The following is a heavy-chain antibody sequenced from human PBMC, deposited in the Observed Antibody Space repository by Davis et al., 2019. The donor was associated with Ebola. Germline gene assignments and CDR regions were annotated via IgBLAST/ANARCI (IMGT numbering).Heavy chain of an antibody. D-gene: IGHD3-3*01. Sequence: SQTLSLTCAVYGVSFSGYYWSWIRQPPGKGLEWIEEINHSGSTNYNPSLKSRVTISVDTSKNQFSLKLSSVTAADTAVYYCARELRFLPNWFDPWGQGTLVTVSS. CDR3: ARELRFLPNWFDP. V-gene: IGHV4-34*01. CDR2: INHSGST. J-gene: IGHJ5*02. CDR1: GVSFSGYY.